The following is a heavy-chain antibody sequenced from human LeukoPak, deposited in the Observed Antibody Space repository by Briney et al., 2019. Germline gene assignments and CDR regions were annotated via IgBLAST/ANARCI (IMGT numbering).Heavy chain of an antibody. CDR1: GYTFTSYD. CDR2: IIPIFGTA. V-gene: IGHV1-69*05. Sequence: SVKVSCKASGYTFTSYDINWVRQAPGQGLEWMGGIIPIFGTANYAQKFQGRVTITTDESTSTAYMELSSLRSEDTAVYYCARSAVRDYYDSSGYYGYFDYWGQGTLVTVSS. D-gene: IGHD3-22*01. CDR3: ARSAVRDYYDSSGYYGYFDY. J-gene: IGHJ4*02.